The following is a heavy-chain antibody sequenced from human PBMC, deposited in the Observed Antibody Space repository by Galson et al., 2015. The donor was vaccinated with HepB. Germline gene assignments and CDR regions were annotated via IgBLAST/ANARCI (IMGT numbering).Heavy chain of an antibody. Sequence: SVKVSCKASGGTFSSYAISWVRQAPGQGLEWMGGIIPIFGTANYAQKFQGRVTITADESTSTAYMELSSLRSEDTAVYYCARAGGGSGSYYNPTATPSFDYWGQGTLVTVSS. CDR2: IIPIFGTA. V-gene: IGHV1-69*13. CDR1: GGTFSSYA. D-gene: IGHD3-10*01. J-gene: IGHJ4*02. CDR3: ARAGGGSGSYYNPTATPSFDY.